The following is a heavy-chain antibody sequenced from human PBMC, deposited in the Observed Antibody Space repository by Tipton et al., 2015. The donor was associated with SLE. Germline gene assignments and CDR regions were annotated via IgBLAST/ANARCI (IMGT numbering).Heavy chain of an antibody. Sequence: TLSLTCAVSGASISSSNWWIWVRQSPGKGLEWIGEISHRETPRYNPSLKSRVIISVDKSKNQFSLKLSSVTAADTAVYYCARGDVRGGPLLDYWGQGTLVTVSS. CDR1: GASISSSNW. CDR2: ISHRETP. V-gene: IGHV4-4*02. J-gene: IGHJ4*02. CDR3: ARGDVRGGPLLDY. D-gene: IGHD2-15*01.